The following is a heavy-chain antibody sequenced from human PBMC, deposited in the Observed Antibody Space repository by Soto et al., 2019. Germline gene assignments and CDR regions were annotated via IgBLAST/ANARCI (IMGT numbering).Heavy chain of an antibody. J-gene: IGHJ4*02. CDR1: GGSISSYY. CDR3: ARAPTASGRCFDY. Sequence: SETLSLTCTVSGGSISSYYWSWIRQPPGKGLEWIGYIYYSGSTNYNPSLKSRVTISVDTSKNQFSLKLSSVTAADTAVYYCARAPTASGRCFDYWGQGTLVTVSS. CDR2: IYYSGST. D-gene: IGHD1-26*01. V-gene: IGHV4-59*01.